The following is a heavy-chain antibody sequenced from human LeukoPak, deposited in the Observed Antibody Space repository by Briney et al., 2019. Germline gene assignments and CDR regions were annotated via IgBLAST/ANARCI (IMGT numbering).Heavy chain of an antibody. CDR3: ARGDLDTAMVGDAFDI. CDR1: GGSISSHF. Sequence: TASETLSLTCTVSGGSISSHFWSWIRQPPGKGLEWIGEINHSGSTNYNPSLKSRVTISVDTSKNQFSLKLSSVTAADTAVYYCARGDLDTAMVGDAFDIWGQGTMVTVSS. D-gene: IGHD5-18*01. CDR2: INHSGST. J-gene: IGHJ3*02. V-gene: IGHV4-34*01.